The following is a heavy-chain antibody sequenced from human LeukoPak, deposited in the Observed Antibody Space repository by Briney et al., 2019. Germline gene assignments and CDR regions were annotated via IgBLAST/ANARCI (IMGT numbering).Heavy chain of an antibody. J-gene: IGHJ5*02. Sequence: GASVKVSCKASGYTFTGYYMHWVRQAPGQGLEWMGWINPNSGGTNYAQKLQGRVTMTTDTSTSTAYMELRSLRSDDTAVYYCARVELWFGDPPGGWFDPWGQGTLVTVSS. D-gene: IGHD3-10*01. CDR2: INPNSGGT. V-gene: IGHV1-2*02. CDR1: GYTFTGYY. CDR3: ARVELWFGDPPGGWFDP.